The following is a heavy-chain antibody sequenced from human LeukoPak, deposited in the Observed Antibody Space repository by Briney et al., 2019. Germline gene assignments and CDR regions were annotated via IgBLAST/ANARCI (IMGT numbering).Heavy chain of an antibody. Sequence: NPSETLSLTCTVSGGSISSGGYYWSWIRQHPGKGLEWIGYIHYTRSTYYNASLKSRVTISVDTSKNQFSLKLSSVTAADTAVYYCARTYMTSARFDPWGQGTLVTVSS. CDR3: ARTYMTSARFDP. CDR2: IHYTRST. D-gene: IGHD2-21*02. CDR1: GGSISSGGYY. V-gene: IGHV4-31*03. J-gene: IGHJ5*02.